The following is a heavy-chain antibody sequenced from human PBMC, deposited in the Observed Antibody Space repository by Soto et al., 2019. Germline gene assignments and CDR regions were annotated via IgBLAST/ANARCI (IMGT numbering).Heavy chain of an antibody. V-gene: IGHV4-4*02. D-gene: IGHD1-7*01. CDR2: IFESGAS. Sequence: QVQLQESGPGLVKPSGTLSLTCSVSGSSFTSSSWWTWDRQSTGKGLKWIDEIFESGASNYNPSLKSRLTMSVDKTKNQVSLSLSSLTAADTAVYFCTTSHAGELNNWGQGTLVTVSS. CDR1: GSSFTSSSW. CDR3: TTSHAGELNN. J-gene: IGHJ4*02.